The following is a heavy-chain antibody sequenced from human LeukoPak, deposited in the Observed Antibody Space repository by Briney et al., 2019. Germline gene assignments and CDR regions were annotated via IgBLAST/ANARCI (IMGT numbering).Heavy chain of an antibody. Sequence: GGSLRLSCAASGFTFSSYSMNWVRQAPGKGLEWVSSISSSSSYIYCADSAKGRFTISRDNAKNSLSLQMNSLRGEDTAVYYCARLEWEDGAGAFDIWGQGTMVTVSS. D-gene: IGHD1-26*01. CDR3: ARLEWEDGAGAFDI. J-gene: IGHJ3*02. CDR2: ISSSSSYI. V-gene: IGHV3-21*04. CDR1: GFTFSSYS.